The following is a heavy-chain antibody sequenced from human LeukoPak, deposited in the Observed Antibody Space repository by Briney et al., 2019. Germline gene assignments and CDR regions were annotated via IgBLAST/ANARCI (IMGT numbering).Heavy chain of an antibody. CDR2: INPSGGSA. V-gene: IGHV1-46*01. Sequence: ASVKVSSKASGYTFTSYYMHWVRQAPGQGLEWMGIINPSGGSASNAQKFQGRVAMTRDTSTSTVYMELSSLRSEDTAVYYCARSGWYYDYWGQGTPVTVSS. J-gene: IGHJ4*02. CDR1: GYTFTSYY. CDR3: ARSGWYYDY. D-gene: IGHD6-25*01.